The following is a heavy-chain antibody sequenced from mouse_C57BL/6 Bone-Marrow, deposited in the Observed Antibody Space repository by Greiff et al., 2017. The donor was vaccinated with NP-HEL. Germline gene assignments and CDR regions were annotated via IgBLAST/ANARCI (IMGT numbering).Heavy chain of an antibody. J-gene: IGHJ3*01. CDR1: GYTFTSYG. Sequence: VKLMESGAELARPGASVKLSCKASGYTFTSYGISWVKQRTGQGLEWIGEIYPRSGNTYYNEKVKGKATLTADKSSSTAYMELRSLTSEDSAVYFCARRQLRLPWFAYWGQGTLVTVSA. CDR2: IYPRSGNT. D-gene: IGHD3-2*02. CDR3: ARRQLRLPWFAY. V-gene: IGHV1-81*01.